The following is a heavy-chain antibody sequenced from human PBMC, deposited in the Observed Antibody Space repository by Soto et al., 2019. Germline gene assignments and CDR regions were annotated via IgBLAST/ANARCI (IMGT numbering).Heavy chain of an antibody. V-gene: IGHV4-39*01. CDR2: IYYSGST. CDR3: AVYYYDSSGYYYIGDAFDI. D-gene: IGHD3-22*01. CDR1: GGSISSSSYY. Sequence: QLQLQESGPGLVKPSETLSLTCTVSGGSISSSSYYWGWIRQPPGKGLEWIGSIYYSGSTYYNPSLKSRVSLSVDTSKNQFSLKLSSVTAADTAVYYCAVYYYDSSGYYYIGDAFDIWGQGTMVTVSS. J-gene: IGHJ3*02.